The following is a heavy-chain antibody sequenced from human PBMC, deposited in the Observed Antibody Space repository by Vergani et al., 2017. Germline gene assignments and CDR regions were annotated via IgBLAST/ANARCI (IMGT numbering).Heavy chain of an antibody. CDR1: GFTFSSYG. V-gene: IGHV3-30*18. CDR3: AKDVVDIVVVVAATTYYYGMDV. D-gene: IGHD2-15*01. Sequence: QVQLVESGGGVVQPGRSLRLSCAASGFTFSSYGMHWVRQAPGKGLELVAVISYDGSNKYYADSVKGRFTISRDNSKNTLYLQMNSLRAEDTAVYYCAKDVVDIVVVVAATTYYYGMDVWGQGTTVTVSS. CDR2: ISYDGSNK. J-gene: IGHJ6*02.